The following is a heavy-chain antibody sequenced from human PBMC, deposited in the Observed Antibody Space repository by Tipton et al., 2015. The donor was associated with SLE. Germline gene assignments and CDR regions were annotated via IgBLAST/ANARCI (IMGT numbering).Heavy chain of an antibody. D-gene: IGHD2-2*02. V-gene: IGHV4-31*03. CDR1: GGSFSSGDYY. CDR3: ARDDCSRTSRYKGLGYFDY. J-gene: IGHJ4*02. CDR2: INYSGST. Sequence: TLSLTCTVSGGSFSSGDYYWSWIRRHPGKGLEWIGYINYSGSTYYNPSLKSRVTISEDTSNNQFSLKLSSVTAADTAVYYCARDDCSRTSRYKGLGYFDYWGQGILVTVSS.